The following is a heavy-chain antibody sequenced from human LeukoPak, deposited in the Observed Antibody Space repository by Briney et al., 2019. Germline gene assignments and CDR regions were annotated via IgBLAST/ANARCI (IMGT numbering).Heavy chain of an antibody. Sequence: GGSLRLSCAASGFSFSSLGMHWVRQAPGKGLDWVAYIRNDASKTYYADSVKGRFSISRDNSKNTVYLQMNNLLPEDTALYYCAKRAARAWSAGAWGQGTLVTVSS. CDR2: IRNDASKT. V-gene: IGHV3-30*02. CDR3: AKRAARAWSAGA. J-gene: IGHJ5*02. D-gene: IGHD6-25*01. CDR1: GFSFSSLG.